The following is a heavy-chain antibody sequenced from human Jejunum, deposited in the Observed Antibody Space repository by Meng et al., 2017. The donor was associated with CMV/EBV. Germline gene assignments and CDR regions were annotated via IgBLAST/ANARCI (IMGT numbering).Heavy chain of an antibody. D-gene: IGHD3-22*01. Sequence: SGFPLNSYGVHWVRQFPGEGLEWVAVIWYDGSRKYFADSVQGRFSISRDDSKNTVYLQMNSLRAEDTAVYYCARDNDGSSHYSQFDYWGQGTLVTVSS. J-gene: IGHJ4*02. CDR2: IWYDGSRK. V-gene: IGHV3-33*08. CDR3: ARDNDGSSHYSQFDY. CDR1: GFPLNSYG.